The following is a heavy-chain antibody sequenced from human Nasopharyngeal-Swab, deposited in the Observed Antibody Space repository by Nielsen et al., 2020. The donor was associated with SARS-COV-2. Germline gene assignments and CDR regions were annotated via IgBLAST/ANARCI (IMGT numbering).Heavy chain of an antibody. J-gene: IGHJ5*02. Sequence: WIRQPPGKGLVWVSRINSDGSSTSYADSVKGRFTISRDSAKNTLYLQMNSLRAEDTAVYYCARGGIAAAGIDWFDPWGQGTLVTVSS. V-gene: IGHV3-74*01. D-gene: IGHD6-13*01. CDR2: INSDGSST. CDR3: ARGGIAAAGIDWFDP.